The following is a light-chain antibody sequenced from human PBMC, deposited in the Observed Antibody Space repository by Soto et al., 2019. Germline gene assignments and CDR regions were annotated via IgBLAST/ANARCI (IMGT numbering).Light chain of an antibody. J-gene: IGLJ1*01. CDR2: EVV. Sequence: QSALTQPPSASGSPGQSATISCTGTKNDVGFYDFVSWYQHHPGKAPRLIIYEVVQRPSGVPDRFSGSKSGNTASLTVSGLQAADEADYFCKSYAGSNTYVFGSGTKVTVL. CDR3: KSYAGSNTYV. CDR1: KNDVGFYDF. V-gene: IGLV2-8*01.